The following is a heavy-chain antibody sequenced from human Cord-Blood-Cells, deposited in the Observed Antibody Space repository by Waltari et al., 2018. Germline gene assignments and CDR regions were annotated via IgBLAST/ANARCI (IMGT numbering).Heavy chain of an antibody. CDR2: IIPSFGTA. D-gene: IGHD1-26*01. Sequence: VQLVQSGAEVKQPGYSVQVFCQASGGPFTSNAIILVRAAPGQGLEWRGGIIPSFGTANYAQKFQGRVTITADESTSTAYMELSSLRSEDTAVYYCARQTGYRGSYPDYWGQGTLVTVSS. V-gene: IGHV1-69*01. CDR1: GGPFTSNA. J-gene: IGHJ4*02. CDR3: ARQTGYRGSYPDY.